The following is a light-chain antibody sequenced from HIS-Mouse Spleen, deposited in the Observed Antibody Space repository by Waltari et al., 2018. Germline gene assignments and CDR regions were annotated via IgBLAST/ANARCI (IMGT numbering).Light chain of an antibody. Sequence: EIVLTQSPGTLSLSPGERATLSCRASQSVSSSYLAWYQQKPGQAPRLLIYGASRRATGITDRFSGSGSGTDFTLTISRLEPEDFAVYYCQQYGSSPETFGQGTKVEIK. CDR3: QQYGSSPET. V-gene: IGKV3-20*01. CDR2: GAS. CDR1: QSVSSSY. J-gene: IGKJ1*01.